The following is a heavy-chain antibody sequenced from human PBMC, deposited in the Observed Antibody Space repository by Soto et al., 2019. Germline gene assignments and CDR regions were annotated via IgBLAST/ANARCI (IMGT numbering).Heavy chain of an antibody. CDR1: GYTFTSYA. J-gene: IGHJ5*02. CDR3: AREGYCTNGVCSENWFDP. D-gene: IGHD2-8*01. CDR2: INAGNGNT. Sequence: ASVKVSCKASGYTFTSYAMHWVRQAPGQRLEWMGWINAGNGNTKYSQKFQGRVTITRDTSASTAYMELSSLRPEDTAVYYCAREGYCTNGVCSENWFDPWGQGTLVTVSS. V-gene: IGHV1-3*01.